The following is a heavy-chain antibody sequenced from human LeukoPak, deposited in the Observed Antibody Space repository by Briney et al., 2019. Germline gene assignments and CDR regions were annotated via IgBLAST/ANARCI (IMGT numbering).Heavy chain of an antibody. V-gene: IGHV3-21*01. Sequence: GGSLRLSCAASGFTFSSDSMNWIRQAPGKGLEWVSSISGSSSYIYYADSVKGRFTISRDNAKNSLYLQMNSLRAEDTAVYYCASGDYGDYAIYWGQGTLVTVSS. D-gene: IGHD4-17*01. CDR1: GFTFSSDS. CDR3: ASGDYGDYAIY. J-gene: IGHJ4*02. CDR2: ISGSSSYI.